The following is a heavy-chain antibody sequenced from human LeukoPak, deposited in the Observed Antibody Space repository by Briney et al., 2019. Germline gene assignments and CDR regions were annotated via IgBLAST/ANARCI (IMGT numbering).Heavy chain of an antibody. CDR2: IWYDGSNK. J-gene: IGHJ6*03. D-gene: IGHD3-10*01. Sequence: PGGSLRLSCAASGFTFSSYGMHWVRQAPGKGLEWVAVIWYDGSNKYYADSVKGRFTISRDNSKNTLYLQMNSLRAEDTAVYYCARGSGPYYYYMDVWAKGPRSPSP. V-gene: IGHV3-33*01. CDR1: GFTFSSYG. CDR3: ARGSGPYYYYMDV.